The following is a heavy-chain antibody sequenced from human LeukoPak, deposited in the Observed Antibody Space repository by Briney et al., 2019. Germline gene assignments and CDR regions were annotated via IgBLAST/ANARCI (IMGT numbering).Heavy chain of an antibody. V-gene: IGHV4-39*07. D-gene: IGHD2-15*01. J-gene: IGHJ6*03. CDR2: IYYSGST. CDR3: ARGLRYCSGGRCYFSPPYYYYMDV. CDR1: GGSISSSSYY. Sequence: SETLSLTCTVSGGSISSSSYYWGWIRQPPGKGLEWIGSIYYSGSTYYNPSLKSRVTIPVDTSKNQFSLKLSSVTAADTAVYYCARGLRYCSGGRCYFSPPYYYYMDVWGKGTTVTISS.